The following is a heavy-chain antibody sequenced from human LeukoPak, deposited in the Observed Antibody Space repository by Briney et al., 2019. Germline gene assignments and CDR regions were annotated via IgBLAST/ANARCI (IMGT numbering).Heavy chain of an antibody. V-gene: IGHV4-59*01. D-gene: IGHD6-13*01. CDR2: IYYSGNT. Sequence: SETLSLTCTVSGGSISSYYWSWIRQPPGKGLEWIGYIYYSGNTNYNPSLKSRVTISADTSKNQFSLKLSSVTAADTAVYYCARDGGIAAAGHPCWYFDLWGRGTLVTVSS. J-gene: IGHJ2*01. CDR1: GGSISSYY. CDR3: ARDGGIAAAGHPCWYFDL.